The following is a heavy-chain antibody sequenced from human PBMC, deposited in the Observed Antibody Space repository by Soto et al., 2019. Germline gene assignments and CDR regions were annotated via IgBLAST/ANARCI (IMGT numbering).Heavy chain of an antibody. D-gene: IGHD3-22*01. Sequence: PGGSLRLSCTASGFTFGDYAMRWFRQAPGKGQEWVGFISSKAYGGTTEYAASVKGRFTISRDDSKSIAYLQMNSLKTEDTAVYYCTRDSAMYYYDSSGQYWGQGTLVTVSS. J-gene: IGHJ4*02. CDR2: ISSKAYGGTT. CDR3: TRDSAMYYYDSSGQY. CDR1: GFTFGDYA. V-gene: IGHV3-49*03.